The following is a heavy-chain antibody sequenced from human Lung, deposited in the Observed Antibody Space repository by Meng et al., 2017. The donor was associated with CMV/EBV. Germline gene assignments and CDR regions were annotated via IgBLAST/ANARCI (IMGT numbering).Heavy chain of an antibody. D-gene: IGHD4-11*01. CDR1: GFTFSSHS. CDR3: AREKSNYGDHYFDF. V-gene: IGHV3-21*01. J-gene: IGHJ4*02. CDR2: ISTSSSYI. Sequence: GGSXRLXCAGSGFTFSSHSMNWVRQAPGKGLEWVSSISTSSSYIYYADSVKGRFTVSRDNARKSLYLEMNSLRAEDTAVYYCAREKSNYGDHYFDFWGQGAXVTVAS.